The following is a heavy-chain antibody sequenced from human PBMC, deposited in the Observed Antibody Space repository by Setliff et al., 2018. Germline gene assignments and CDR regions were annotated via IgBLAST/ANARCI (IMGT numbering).Heavy chain of an antibody. Sequence: GESLKISCVVSGFSFSRHWMSWVRQAPGKGLEWVADIKQDGSTKYCLDSVKGRFTISRDNAKRSLYLQMNGLRADDTGVYYCVRDDADNYDAFDNWGQGTLVTVSS. CDR3: VRDDADNYDAFDN. V-gene: IGHV3-7*01. CDR1: GFSFSRHW. J-gene: IGHJ3*02. CDR2: IKQDGSTK. D-gene: IGHD3-22*01.